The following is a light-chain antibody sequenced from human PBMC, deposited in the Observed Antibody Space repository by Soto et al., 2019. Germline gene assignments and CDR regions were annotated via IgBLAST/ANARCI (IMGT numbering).Light chain of an antibody. V-gene: IGLV1-40*01. Sequence: QSVLTQPPSVSGAPGQRVTISCTGSSANSGAGFDVHWYQQFPGTAPTLLIYDNTHRPSGVPDRFSASKSGASASLAITGLQAEAEADYYCQSYDRSWRGYVLFGGGTQLTVL. CDR3: QSYDRSWRGYVL. J-gene: IGLJ7*01. CDR2: DNT. CDR1: SANSGAGFD.